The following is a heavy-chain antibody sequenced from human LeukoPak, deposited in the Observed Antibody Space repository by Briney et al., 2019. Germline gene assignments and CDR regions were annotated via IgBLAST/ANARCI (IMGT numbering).Heavy chain of an antibody. V-gene: IGHV3-48*03. CDR2: ISSSGSTI. CDR1: GFTFSSYE. D-gene: IGHD3-9*01. J-gene: IGHJ4*02. CDR3: ARGFWYYDILTGYLH. Sequence: GGSLRLSCAASGFTFSSYEMNWVRQAPGEGLEWVSYISSSGSTIYYADSVKGRFTISRDNAKNSLYLQMNSLRAEDTAVYYCARGFWYYDILTGYLHWGQGTLVTVSS.